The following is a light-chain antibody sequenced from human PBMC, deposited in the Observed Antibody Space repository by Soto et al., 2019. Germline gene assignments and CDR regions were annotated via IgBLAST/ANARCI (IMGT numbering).Light chain of an antibody. V-gene: IGLV2-14*01. J-gene: IGLJ1*01. Sequence: QSVLTQPASVSGSPGQSITISCTGSRTDISGHNHVSWYQQHPDKAPKLIIYEVSDRPSGVSDRFSGSKSGNTASLTISGLQAEDEADYYCAAHGAIGVFGAGTRSPS. CDR2: EVS. CDR3: AAHGAIGV. CDR1: RTDISGHNH.